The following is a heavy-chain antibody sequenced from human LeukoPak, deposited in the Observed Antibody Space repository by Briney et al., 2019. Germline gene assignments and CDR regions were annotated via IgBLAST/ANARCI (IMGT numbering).Heavy chain of an antibody. V-gene: IGHV3-21*01. CDR3: ARAFKGSGWYIAFQH. CDR2: ISSSSSYI. Sequence: PGGSLRLSCAASGFTFSSYSMNWVRQAPGKGLEWVSSISSSSSYIYYADSVKGRFTISRDNAKNSLYLQMNSLRAEDTAVYYCARAFKGSGWYIAFQHWGQGTLVTVSS. J-gene: IGHJ1*01. D-gene: IGHD6-19*01. CDR1: GFTFSSYS.